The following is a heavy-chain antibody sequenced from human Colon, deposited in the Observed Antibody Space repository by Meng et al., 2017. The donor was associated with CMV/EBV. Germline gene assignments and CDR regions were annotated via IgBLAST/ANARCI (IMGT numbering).Heavy chain of an antibody. CDR3: ARSQFFGVVIGRINWFDP. V-gene: IGHV4-39*01. CDR1: GGSISSSSYY. J-gene: IGHJ5*02. Sequence: GSLRLSCTVSGGSISSSSYYWGWIRQPPGKGLEWIGSIYYGGSAYYNPSLKSRVTISVDTSKNQFSLKLSSVTAADTAVYYCARSQFFGVVIGRINWFDPWGQGTLVTVSS. CDR2: IYYGGSA. D-gene: IGHD3-3*01.